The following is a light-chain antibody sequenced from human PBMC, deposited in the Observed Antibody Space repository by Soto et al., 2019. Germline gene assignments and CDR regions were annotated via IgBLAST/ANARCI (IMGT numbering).Light chain of an antibody. CDR3: QNYNSAPFT. V-gene: IGKV1-27*01. J-gene: IGKJ3*01. CDR1: QGISNY. CDR2: AAS. Sequence: DIQMTQSPSSLSASVGDRVTITCRASQGISNYLAWYQQKPGKVPKLLIYAASTLQSVVPSRFSGSGSGTDFTLSICILQPEDVATYYCQNYNSAPFTFGSGTKVDIK.